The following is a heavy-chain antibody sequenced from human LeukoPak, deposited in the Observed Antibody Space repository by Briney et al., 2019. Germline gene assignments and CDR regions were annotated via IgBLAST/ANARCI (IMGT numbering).Heavy chain of an antibody. D-gene: IGHD3-10*01. J-gene: IGHJ6*02. V-gene: IGHV1-18*01. Sequence: RASVKVSFKASGYPFITYGISWVRQAPGQGLEWMGWIVTYNGDTNYSQRFQGRVTMTTDTATNTAYMELKSLTSGDTAVYYCAKVRSPYYYASGSPAVDGMDVWGQGTTVTVSS. CDR2: IVTYNGDT. CDR1: GYPFITYG. CDR3: AKVRSPYYYASGSPAVDGMDV.